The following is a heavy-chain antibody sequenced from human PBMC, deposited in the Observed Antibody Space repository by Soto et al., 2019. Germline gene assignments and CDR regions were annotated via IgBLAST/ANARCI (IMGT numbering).Heavy chain of an antibody. Sequence: PSETLSLTCTVSGDSISKSTYYWGWIRQPPGKGLEWIGSLYYTGSTYYNPSLKSRVTLSVDTSQNQFSLRLNSVTAADTAVYYCERHEGGSEYSFSSLYNWSDPWGQGTLVTVSS. CDR1: GDSISKSTYY. J-gene: IGHJ5*02. D-gene: IGHD6-6*01. V-gene: IGHV4-39*01. CDR3: ERHEGGSEYSFSSLYNWSDP. CDR2: LYYTGST.